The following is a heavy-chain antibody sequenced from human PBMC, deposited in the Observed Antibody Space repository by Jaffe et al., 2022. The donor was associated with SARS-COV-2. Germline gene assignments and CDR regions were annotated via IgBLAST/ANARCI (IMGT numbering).Heavy chain of an antibody. V-gene: IGHV4-30-4*01. CDR2: IYHSGIT. D-gene: IGHD1-7*01. J-gene: IGHJ2*01. CDR3: ARAGGGGNYHGWYFDL. Sequence: QVQLQESGPGLVKPSQTLSLTCTVSGGSISNGDHYWSWTRQPPGRGLEWIGYIYHSGITYYNPSLKSRGSISVDTSKNQFSLKLSSVTVADTAVYFCARAGGGGNYHGWYFDLWGRGTLVTVSS. CDR1: GGSISNGDHY.